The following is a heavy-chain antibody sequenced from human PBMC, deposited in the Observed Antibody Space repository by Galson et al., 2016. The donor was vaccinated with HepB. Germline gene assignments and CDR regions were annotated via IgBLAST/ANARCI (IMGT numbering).Heavy chain of an antibody. V-gene: IGHV1-69*13. Sequence: SVKVSCKASGGTFSRNGISWVRQAPGQGLEWIGGIIPVFGTSNYAQRFQGRGTIIPDESTSTAYMDLNSLRSDDPAVFYCARTLSGSSFDYAMDVWGQGTTVTVSS. CDR1: GGTFSRNG. CDR3: ARTLSGSSFDYAMDV. CDR2: IIPVFGTS. D-gene: IGHD1-26*01. J-gene: IGHJ6*02.